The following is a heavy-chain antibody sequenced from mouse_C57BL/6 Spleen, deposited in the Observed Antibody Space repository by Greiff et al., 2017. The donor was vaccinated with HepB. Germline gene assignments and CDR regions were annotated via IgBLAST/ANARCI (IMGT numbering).Heavy chain of an antibody. CDR3: AREGRDAMDY. J-gene: IGHJ4*01. D-gene: IGHD3-3*01. CDR2: IYPSDSET. V-gene: IGHV1-61*01. Sequence: QVQLQQPGAELVRPGSSVKLSCKASGYTFTSYWMDWVKQRPGQGLEWIGNIYPSDSETHYNQKFKDKATLTVDKSSSTAYMQLSSLTSEDSAVYYCAREGRDAMDYWGQGTSGTVSS. CDR1: GYTFTSYW.